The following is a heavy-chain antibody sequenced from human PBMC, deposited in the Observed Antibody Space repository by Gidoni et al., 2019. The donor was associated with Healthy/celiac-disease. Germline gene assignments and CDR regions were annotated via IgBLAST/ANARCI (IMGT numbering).Heavy chain of an antibody. D-gene: IGHD4-17*01. Sequence: QVQLQQLGAGLSKPSETLSLTCAVYGGSFSGYYWSSIRQPPGMGLEWIGEINHSRSTNYNPSLKSRVTISVDTSNKQFALKLSSVTAADTAVYYCARGTRPVTNDNNWFDPWGQGTLVTVSS. V-gene: IGHV4-34*01. CDR2: INHSRST. CDR3: ARGTRPVTNDNNWFDP. CDR1: GGSFSGYY. J-gene: IGHJ5*02.